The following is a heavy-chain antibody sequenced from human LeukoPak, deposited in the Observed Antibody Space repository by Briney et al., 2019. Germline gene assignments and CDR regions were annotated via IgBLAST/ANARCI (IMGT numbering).Heavy chain of an antibody. D-gene: IGHD1-26*01. Sequence: ASVKVSCKSSGYTFTSYGISWVRQAPGQGLEWMGWISTYNGNTNYAQKLQGRVTMTSDTSISTAYMELSRLRSDDTAVYYCVKDPSEVGALWGQGTLVTVSS. CDR2: ISTYNGNT. J-gene: IGHJ4*02. CDR1: GYTFTSYG. CDR3: VKDPSEVGAL. V-gene: IGHV1-18*01.